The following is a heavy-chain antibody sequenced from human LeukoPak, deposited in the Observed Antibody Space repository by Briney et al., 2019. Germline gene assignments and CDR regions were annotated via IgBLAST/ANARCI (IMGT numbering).Heavy chain of an antibody. J-gene: IGHJ4*02. V-gene: IGHV3-21*01. CDR3: ARDQSITMVRGITRAPPKY. Sequence: GGSLRLSCAASGFTFSSYSMNWLRQAPGKGLKGVSSISSSSSYIYYADSVKGRFTISRDNAKNSLYLQMNSLRAEDTAVYYCARDQSITMVRGITRAPPKYWGQGTLVTVSS. CDR2: ISSSSSYI. CDR1: GFTFSSYS. D-gene: IGHD3-10*01.